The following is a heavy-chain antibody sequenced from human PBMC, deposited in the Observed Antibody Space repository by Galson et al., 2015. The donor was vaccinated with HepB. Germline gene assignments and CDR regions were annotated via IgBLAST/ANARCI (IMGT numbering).Heavy chain of an antibody. CDR1: GFTFSSYW. Sequence: SLRLSCAASGFTFSSYWMSWVRQAPGKGLEWVANIKQDGSEKYYVDSVKGRFTISRDNAKNSLYLQMNSLRAEDTAVYYCARVYYYDSSGYYYDAFDIWGQGTMVTVSS. D-gene: IGHD3-22*01. J-gene: IGHJ3*02. CDR3: ARVYYYDSSGYYYDAFDI. CDR2: IKQDGSEK. V-gene: IGHV3-7*03.